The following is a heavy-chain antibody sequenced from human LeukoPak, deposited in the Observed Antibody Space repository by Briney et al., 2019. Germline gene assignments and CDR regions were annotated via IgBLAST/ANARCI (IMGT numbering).Heavy chain of an antibody. D-gene: IGHD1-26*01. V-gene: IGHV4-30-2*01. CDR3: ASFGSYYSKFDY. J-gene: IGHJ4*02. CDR1: GGSISSGGYS. Sequence: SETLSLTCAISGGSISSGGYSWSWIRQPPGKGLEWIGYIYHSGSTYYNPSLKSRVTISVDRSKNQFSLKLSSVTAADTAVYYCASFGSYYSKFDYWGQGTLVTVSS. CDR2: IYHSGST.